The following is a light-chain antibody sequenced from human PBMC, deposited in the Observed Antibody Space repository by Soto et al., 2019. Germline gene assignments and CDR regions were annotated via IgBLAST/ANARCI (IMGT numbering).Light chain of an antibody. J-gene: IGLJ2*01. CDR1: SSDVGAYNY. V-gene: IGLV2-14*01. Sequence: QSVLTQPASVSGSPGQSITISCAGTSSDVGAYNYVSWYQQHPGRAPKIMIYEVSNRPSGVSNRFSGSKSGNTASLTISGLQAVDEADYYCSSFTTSSTRVFGGGTKRTVL. CDR2: EVS. CDR3: SSFTTSSTRV.